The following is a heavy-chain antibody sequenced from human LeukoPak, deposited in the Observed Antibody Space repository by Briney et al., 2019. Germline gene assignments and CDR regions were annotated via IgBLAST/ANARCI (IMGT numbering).Heavy chain of an antibody. CDR3: ASGGYTSHYALHGGWFDP. Sequence: SETLSLTCTVSGGSISSYYWSWIRQPPGKGLEWIGYVYYSGSTNYNPSLKSRVTISVDTSKSQFSLKLKSVTAADTAVYYCASGGYTSHYALHGGWFDPWGQGTLVTVSS. CDR1: GGSISSYY. J-gene: IGHJ5*02. D-gene: IGHD5-18*01. V-gene: IGHV4-59*01. CDR2: VYYSGST.